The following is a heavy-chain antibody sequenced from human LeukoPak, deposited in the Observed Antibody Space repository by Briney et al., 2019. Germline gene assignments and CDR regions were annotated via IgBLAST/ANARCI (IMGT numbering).Heavy chain of an antibody. CDR3: ARGPSSSWYGPWFDP. CDR2: INHSGST. V-gene: IGHV4-34*01. D-gene: IGHD6-13*01. Sequence: SETPSLTCAVYGGSFSGYYWSWIRQPPGKGPEWIGEINHSGSTNYNPSLKSRVTISVDTSKNQFSLKLSSVTAADTAVYYCARGPSSSWYGPWFDPWGQGTLVTVSS. J-gene: IGHJ5*02. CDR1: GGSFSGYY.